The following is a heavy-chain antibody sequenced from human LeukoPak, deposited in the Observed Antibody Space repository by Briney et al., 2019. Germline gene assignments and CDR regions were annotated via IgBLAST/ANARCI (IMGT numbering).Heavy chain of an antibody. J-gene: IGHJ4*02. V-gene: IGHV3-21*01. CDR3: AREAIAVAGLFDY. D-gene: IGHD6-19*01. CDR2: ISSGSSYI. Sequence: PGGSLRLSCAASGFTFSSYSMNWVRQAPGKGLEWVSSISSGSSYIYYADSVKGRFTISRDNAKNSLYLQMNSLRAEDTAVYYCAREAIAVAGLFDYWGQGTLVTVSS. CDR1: GFTFSSYS.